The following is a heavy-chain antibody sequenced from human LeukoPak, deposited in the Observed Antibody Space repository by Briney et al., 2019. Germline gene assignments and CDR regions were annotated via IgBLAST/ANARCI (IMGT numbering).Heavy chain of an antibody. CDR3: TTLMSGRPDY. D-gene: IGHD6-6*01. CDR1: GLTFRERA. V-gene: IGHV3-49*04. Sequence: GGSLRLSCTVSGLTFRERAMSWVRQAPGQGPEWVGFIRSTPTGGTPEYAASVKGRFTISRDDSKGIAYLQMNSLQTEDTAVYYCTTLMSGRPDYWGQGILVTVSS. CDR2: IRSTPTGGTP. J-gene: IGHJ4*02.